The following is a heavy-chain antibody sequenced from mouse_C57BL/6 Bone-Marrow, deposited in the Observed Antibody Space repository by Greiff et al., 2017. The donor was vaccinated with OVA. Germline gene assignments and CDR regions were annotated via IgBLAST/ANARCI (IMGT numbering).Heavy chain of an antibody. CDR3: ARDRDYYGSSLSYWYFDV. D-gene: IGHD1-1*01. CDR1: GFTFSSYA. V-gene: IGHV5-4*01. CDR2: ISDGGSYT. Sequence: DVHLVESGGGLVKPGGSLKLSCAASGFTFSSYAMSWVRQTPEKRLEWVATISDGGSYTYYPDNVKGRFTISRDNAKNNLYLQMSHLKSEDTAMYYCARDRDYYGSSLSYWYFDVWGTGTTVTVSS. J-gene: IGHJ1*03.